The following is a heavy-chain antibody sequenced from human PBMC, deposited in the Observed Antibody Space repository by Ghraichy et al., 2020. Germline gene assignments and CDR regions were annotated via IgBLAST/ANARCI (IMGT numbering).Heavy chain of an antibody. CDR3: ARGGTFYYGSGSPFLDY. V-gene: IGHV3-72*01. D-gene: IGHD3-10*01. CDR2: TRNKANNYTT. CDR1: GFTFSDHY. Sequence: GGSLRLSCAASGFTFSDHYMDWVRQAPGKGLEWVGRTRNKANNYTTEYAASVKGRFTISRDDSKNSLYLQMNSLKTEDTAMYYCARGGTFYYGSGSPFLDYWGQGTLVTDSS. J-gene: IGHJ4*02.